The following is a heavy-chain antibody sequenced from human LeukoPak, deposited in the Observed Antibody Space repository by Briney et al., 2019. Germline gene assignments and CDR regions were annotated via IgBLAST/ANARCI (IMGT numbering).Heavy chain of an antibody. Sequence: GGSLRLSCSASGFAFSGYAMHWVRQAPGKGLQYVSAISPTGGSTYYADSVKGRFSISRDNSKNTLYLQMSSLRPEDTAVYYCVPKGTEGYGGRGTLVTVSP. V-gene: IGHV3-64D*06. CDR1: GFAFSGYA. CDR3: VPKGTEGY. J-gene: IGHJ4*02. CDR2: ISPTGGST.